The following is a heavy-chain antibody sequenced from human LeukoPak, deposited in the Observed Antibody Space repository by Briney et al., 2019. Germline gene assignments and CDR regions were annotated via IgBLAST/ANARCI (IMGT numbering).Heavy chain of an antibody. CDR1: GGSISSYY. V-gene: IGHV4-59*08. CDR2: NSGST. CDR3: ARHVGYYYGSGSSYYFDY. J-gene: IGHJ4*02. Sequence: SETLSLTCTVSGGSISSYYWSWIRQPPGKGLEWIGYNSGSTNYNPSLKSRVTISVDTSKNQFSLKLSSVTAADTAVYYCARHVGYYYGSGSSYYFDYWGQGTLVTVSS. D-gene: IGHD3-10*01.